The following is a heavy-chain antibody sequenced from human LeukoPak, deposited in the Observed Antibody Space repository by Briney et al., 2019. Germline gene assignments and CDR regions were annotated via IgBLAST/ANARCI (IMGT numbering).Heavy chain of an antibody. CDR2: IKQDGSEK. V-gene: IGHV3-7*01. CDR1: GFSFSSYW. J-gene: IGHJ3*02. D-gene: IGHD2-2*02. Sequence: PGGSLRLSCAASGFSFSSYWMHWVRQAPGKGLEWVANIKQDGSEKYYVDSVKGRFTISRDNAKNSLYLQMNSLRAEDTAVYYCARDTPVLYCSSTSCYSRGAAFDIWGQGTMVTVSS. CDR3: ARDTPVLYCSSTSCYSRGAAFDI.